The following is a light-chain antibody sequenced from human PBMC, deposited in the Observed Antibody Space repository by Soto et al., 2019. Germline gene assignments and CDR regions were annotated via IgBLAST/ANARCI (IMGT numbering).Light chain of an antibody. J-gene: IGKJ5*01. CDR3: QQYSNYPYT. CDR1: QSVSGN. V-gene: IGKV3-15*01. Sequence: EIVLTPSPGTLSLSPGERATLSCRASQSVSGNLGWYQQKPGQAPRLLIYGTSIRATGIPARFSGSGSGTEFTLTISSLQPDDFATYYCQQYSNYPYTFGQGTRLEI. CDR2: GTS.